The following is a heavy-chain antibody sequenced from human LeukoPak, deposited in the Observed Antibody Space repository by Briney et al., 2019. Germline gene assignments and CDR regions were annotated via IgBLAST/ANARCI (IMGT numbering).Heavy chain of an antibody. CDR3: ARGTFTMVRGVTLYYFDY. J-gene: IGHJ4*02. CDR1: GGSISSSNW. Sequence: PSETLSLTCAVSGGSISSSNWWSWVRQPPGKGLEWIGEIYHSGSTNYNPSLKSRVTISVDTSKNQFSLKLSSVTAADTAVYYCARGTFTMVRGVTLYYFDYWGQGTLVTVSS. CDR2: IYHSGST. D-gene: IGHD3-10*01. V-gene: IGHV4-4*02.